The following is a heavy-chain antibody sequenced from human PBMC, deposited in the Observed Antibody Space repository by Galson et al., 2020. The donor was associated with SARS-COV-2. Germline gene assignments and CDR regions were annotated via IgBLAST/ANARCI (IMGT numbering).Heavy chain of an antibody. CDR3: AKAGVPTASHYYYMDV. Sequence: GGSLRLSCAASGFSFSTYGLSWVRQAPGKGLEWVSGISESGGSTYYADSVKGRFTISRDNSKNSLFLQMVSLRAEDTAIYYCAKAGVPTASHYYYMDVGGKGATVTIS. D-gene: IGHD2-21*02. CDR1: GFSFSTYG. CDR2: ISESGGST. J-gene: IGHJ6*03. V-gene: IGHV3-23*01.